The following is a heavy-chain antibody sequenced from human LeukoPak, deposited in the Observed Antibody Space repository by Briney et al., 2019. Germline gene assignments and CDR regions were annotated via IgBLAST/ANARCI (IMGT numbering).Heavy chain of an antibody. V-gene: IGHV4-34*01. D-gene: IGHD1-26*01. CDR3: ARGTSVVGATGDY. Sequence: SETLSLTCAVYGGSFSGYYWNWIRQPPGKGLEWIGEINHSGSTNYNPSLKSRVTISVDTSKNQFSLKLSSVTAADTAMYYCARGTSVVGATGDYWGQGTLVTVSS. CDR1: GGSFSGYY. CDR2: INHSGST. J-gene: IGHJ4*02.